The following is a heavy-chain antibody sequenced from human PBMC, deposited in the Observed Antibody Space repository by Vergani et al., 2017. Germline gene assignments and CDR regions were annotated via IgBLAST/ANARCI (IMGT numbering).Heavy chain of an antibody. J-gene: IGHJ3*02. D-gene: IGHD5-18*01. CDR3: ARDDGYSYGYDLDAFDI. V-gene: IGHV4-61*01. Sequence: QVQLQESGPGLVKPSETLSLTCTVSGGSVSSGSYYWSWIRQPPGKGLEWIGYIYYSGSTNYNPSLTSRVTISVDTSKNQFSLKLSSVTAADTAVYYCARDDGYSYGYDLDAFDIWGQGTMVTVSS. CDR2: IYYSGST. CDR1: GGSVSSGSYY.